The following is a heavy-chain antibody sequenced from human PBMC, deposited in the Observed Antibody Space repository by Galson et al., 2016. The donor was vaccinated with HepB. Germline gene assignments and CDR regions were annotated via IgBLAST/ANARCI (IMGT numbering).Heavy chain of an antibody. CDR2: IIILYGTA. J-gene: IGHJ6*02. CDR3: ARVRDGYNTHFYYGMDI. CDR1: GGTFSSYA. Sequence: SVKVSCKASGGTFSSYAISWVRQAPGQGLEWMGVIIILYGTANYALKFQGRVTITADESTSTAHMEVSSLRYEDTAVYYCARVRDGYNTHFYYGMDIWGQGTSVTVS. V-gene: IGHV1-69*13. D-gene: IGHD5-24*01.